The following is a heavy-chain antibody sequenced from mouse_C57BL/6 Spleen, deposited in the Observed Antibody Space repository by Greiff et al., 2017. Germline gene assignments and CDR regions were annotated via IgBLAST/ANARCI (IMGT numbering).Heavy chain of an antibody. CDR2: IYPRDGST. D-gene: IGHD1-1*01. CDR3: ARRGTITTVVEGFDY. Sequence: QVHVKQSGPELVKPGASVKLSCKASGYTFTSYDINWVKQRPGQGLEWIGWIYPRDGSTKYNEKFKGKATLTVDTSSSTAYMELHSLTSEDSAVYFCARRGTITTVVEGFDYWGQGTTLTVSS. J-gene: IGHJ2*01. CDR1: GYTFTSYD. V-gene: IGHV1-85*01.